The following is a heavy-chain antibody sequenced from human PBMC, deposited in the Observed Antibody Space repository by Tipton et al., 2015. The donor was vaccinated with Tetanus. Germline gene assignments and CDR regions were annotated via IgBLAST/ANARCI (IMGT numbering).Heavy chain of an antibody. D-gene: IGHD4-23*01. J-gene: IGHJ4*02. CDR1: GGTFSNYV. CDR2: FSPIFRRP. V-gene: IGHV1-69*01. Sequence: QLVQSGAEVKKPGSSVKVSCKSSGGTFSNYVFNWVRQAPGQGLEWMGGFSPIFRRPNYAQKFQGRVTISADESTSTAYMDLSSLGSDDTAVYYCARERSGGLFEYWGQGTLVTVSS. CDR3: ARERSGGLFEY.